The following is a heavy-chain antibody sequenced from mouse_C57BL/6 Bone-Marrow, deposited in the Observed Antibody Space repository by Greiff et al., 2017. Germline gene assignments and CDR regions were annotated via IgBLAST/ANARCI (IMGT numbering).Heavy chain of an antibody. V-gene: IGHV1-64*01. J-gene: IGHJ3*01. CDR3: ATHDYYGAWFDY. CDR1: GYTFTSYW. CDR2: IHPNSGST. Sequence: QVQLKQPGAELVKPGASVKLSCKASGYTFTSYWMHWVKQRPGQGLEWIGMIHPNSGSTNYNEKFKSKATLTVDKSSSTAYMQLSSLTSEDSAVYYCATHDYYGAWFDYWGQGTLVTVSA. D-gene: IGHD1-1*01.